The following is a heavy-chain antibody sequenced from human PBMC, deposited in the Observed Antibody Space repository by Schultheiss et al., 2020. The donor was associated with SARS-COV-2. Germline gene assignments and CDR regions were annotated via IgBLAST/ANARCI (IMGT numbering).Heavy chain of an antibody. D-gene: IGHD3-10*01. CDR2: ISSNGGST. J-gene: IGHJ6*02. CDR3: ARDRVRNYYGSGSYYQPSYYYYYGMDV. CDR1: GFTFSSYA. V-gene: IGHV3-64*04. Sequence: GGSLRLSCSASGFTFSSYAMHWVRQAPGKGLEYVSAISSNGGSTYYADSVKGRFTISRDNSKNTLYLQMNSLRAEDTAVYYCARDRVRNYYGSGSYYQPSYYYYYGMDVWGQGTTVTVSS.